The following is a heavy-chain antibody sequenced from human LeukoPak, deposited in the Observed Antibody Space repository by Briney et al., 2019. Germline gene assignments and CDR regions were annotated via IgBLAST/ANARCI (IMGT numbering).Heavy chain of an antibody. CDR3: ARYTYGNYYFDY. CDR1: GGSISSYY. J-gene: IGHJ4*02. D-gene: IGHD5-18*01. Sequence: ASETLSLTCTVSGGSISSYYWSWLRQPAGKGLEWIGRIYTSGSTNYNPSLKSRVTMSVDTSKNQFSLQLTSVTAADTAVYYCARYTYGNYYFDYWGQGTLVTVSS. CDR2: IYTSGST. V-gene: IGHV4-4*07.